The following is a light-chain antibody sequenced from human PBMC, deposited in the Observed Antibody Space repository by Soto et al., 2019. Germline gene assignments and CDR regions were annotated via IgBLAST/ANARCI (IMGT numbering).Light chain of an antibody. CDR2: AAS. CDR3: QQLNSYWT. Sequence: IQLTQSPSSLSASVGDRVTVTCRASQGISTYLAWYQQKPGKAPYLLIYAASTLQSGVPSRFSGSGSGTDFTLTISSLQPEDFATYHCQQLNSYWTFGQGTKVDIK. J-gene: IGKJ1*01. CDR1: QGISTY. V-gene: IGKV1-9*01.